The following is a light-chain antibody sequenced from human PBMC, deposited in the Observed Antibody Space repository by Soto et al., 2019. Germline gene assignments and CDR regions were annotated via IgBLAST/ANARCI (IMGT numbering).Light chain of an antibody. CDR2: DVN. J-gene: IGLJ1*01. Sequence: QSALTQPASVSGSPGQSITISCTGTSSDVGAYNYVSWYQQHPGKAPKLMIYDVNKRPSGVPDRFSASKSGNTASLTISGLQADDEADYYCCSYAGTYTFYVFGTGTKVTVL. CDR1: SSDVGAYNY. V-gene: IGLV2-11*01. CDR3: CSYAGTYTFYV.